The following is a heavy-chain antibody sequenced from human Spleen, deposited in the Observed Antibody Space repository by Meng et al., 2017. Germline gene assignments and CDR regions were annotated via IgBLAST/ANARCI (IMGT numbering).Heavy chain of an antibody. CDR2: IFYGGGT. Sequence: VQLQESGPGLVKPSQTLSLTCSVSGDSIRSGGYYWSWIRQHPEKGLEWIGYIFYGGGTDSNPSLKGLVTISQDTSKIQFSLKMSSVTAADTAVYYCARGSYGDHRSHWFDPWGQGTLVTVSS. CDR1: GDSIRSGGYY. J-gene: IGHJ5*02. D-gene: IGHD4-17*01. CDR3: ARGSYGDHRSHWFDP. V-gene: IGHV4-31*01.